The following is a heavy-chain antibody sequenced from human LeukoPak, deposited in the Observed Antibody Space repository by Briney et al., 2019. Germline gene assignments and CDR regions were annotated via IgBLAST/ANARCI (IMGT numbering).Heavy chain of an antibody. Sequence: PSETLSLTCTVSGGSISSYYWSWIRQPPGKGREWIGYIYYSGSTNYNPSLKSRVTISVDTSKNQFSLKLSSVTAADTAVYYCARTDSYYDSSGYWHYYFDYWGQGTLVTVSS. CDR1: GGSISSYY. D-gene: IGHD3-22*01. J-gene: IGHJ4*02. V-gene: IGHV4-59*01. CDR3: ARTDSYYDSSGYWHYYFDY. CDR2: IYYSGST.